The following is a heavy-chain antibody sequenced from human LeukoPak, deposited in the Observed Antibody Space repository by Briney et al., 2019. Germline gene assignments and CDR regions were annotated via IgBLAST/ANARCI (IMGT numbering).Heavy chain of an antibody. J-gene: IGHJ4*02. Sequence: GGSLRLSCAASGFTFSTYNMNWGRQAPGKGLEWVSYISSSSTNIYYADSVKGRFTISRDNAKSSLYLQMNSLRDEDTAVYYCARDSSGWYGFDYWGQGTLVTVSP. CDR3: ARDSSGWYGFDY. V-gene: IGHV3-48*02. D-gene: IGHD6-19*01. CDR2: ISSSSTNI. CDR1: GFTFSTYN.